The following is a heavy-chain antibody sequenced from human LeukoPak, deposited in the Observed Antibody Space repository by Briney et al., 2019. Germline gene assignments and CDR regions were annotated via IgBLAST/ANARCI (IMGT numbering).Heavy chain of an antibody. D-gene: IGHD1-26*01. CDR1: GFTFRSYA. CDR2: ISVSGGST. Sequence: GGSLRLSCAASGFTFRSYAMSWVRQAPGKGLVWVSGISVSGGSTYYADSVKGRFTISRDNPKNTLYLQMNSLRAEDTAVYYCAKVGPFLGIAGADYWGQGTLVTVSS. CDR3: AKVGPFLGIAGADY. V-gene: IGHV3-23*01. J-gene: IGHJ4*02.